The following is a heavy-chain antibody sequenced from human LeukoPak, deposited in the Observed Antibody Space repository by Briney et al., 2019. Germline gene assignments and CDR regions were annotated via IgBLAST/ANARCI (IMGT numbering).Heavy chain of an antibody. CDR1: GFTVGSNY. V-gene: IGHV3-66*01. J-gene: IGHJ4*02. CDR3: ARGDRAASGYDY. CDR2: IYSGGST. Sequence: GSLRLSCAASGFTVGSNYMNWVRQAPGKGLEWVSVIYSGGSTYYADSVKGRFTVSRDNSKNTLCLQMNSLRAEDTAVYYCARGDRAASGYDYWGQGTLVTVSS. D-gene: IGHD3-22*01.